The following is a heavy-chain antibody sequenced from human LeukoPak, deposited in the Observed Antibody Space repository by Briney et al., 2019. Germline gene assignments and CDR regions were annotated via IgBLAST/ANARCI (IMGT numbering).Heavy chain of an antibody. D-gene: IGHD2-2*01. Sequence: GGSLRLSCAASGFTFSSYSMNWVRQAPGKGLEWVSYISSSSSTIYYADSVKGRFTISRDNAKNSLYLQMNSLRAEDTAVYYCARALNKGSSTSWFDPWGQGTLVTVSS. V-gene: IGHV3-48*01. J-gene: IGHJ5*02. CDR2: ISSSSSTI. CDR3: ARALNKGSSTSWFDP. CDR1: GFTFSSYS.